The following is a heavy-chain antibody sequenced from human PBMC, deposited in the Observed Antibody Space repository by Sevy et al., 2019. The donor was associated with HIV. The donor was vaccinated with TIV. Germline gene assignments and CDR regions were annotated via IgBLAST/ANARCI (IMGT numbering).Heavy chain of an antibody. V-gene: IGHV4-59*08. Sequence: SETLSLTCTVSGGSITSLYWGWIRQPPGKGLEWLANIYYIGNTNYNPSLKSRVTLSLDTSKNQFSLSLSSVTAADTAIYYCAVENAWGRGYSWGQGTLVTVSS. CDR1: GGSITSLY. CDR3: AVENAWGRGYS. CDR2: IYYIGNT. J-gene: IGHJ4*02. D-gene: IGHD1-26*01.